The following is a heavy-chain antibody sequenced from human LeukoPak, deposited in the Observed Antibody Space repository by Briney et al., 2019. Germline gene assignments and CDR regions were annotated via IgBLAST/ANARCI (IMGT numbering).Heavy chain of an antibody. D-gene: IGHD3-10*01. J-gene: IGHJ6*03. Sequence: GGSLRLSCAASGFTFSSYWMSWVRQAPGKGVEGVANIKQDGSEKYYVDSVKGRFTISRDNAKKSLYLQMNSLRAEDTAVYYCAREGWGFYGSGSNPSMDYYYYYMDVWGKGTTVTVSS. V-gene: IGHV3-7*01. CDR3: AREGWGFYGSGSNPSMDYYYYYMDV. CDR2: IKQDGSEK. CDR1: GFTFSSYW.